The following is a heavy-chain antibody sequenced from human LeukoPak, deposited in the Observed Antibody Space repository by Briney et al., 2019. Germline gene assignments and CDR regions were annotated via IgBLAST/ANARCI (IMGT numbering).Heavy chain of an antibody. CDR1: GGSFSGYY. CDR2: INHSGST. V-gene: IGHV4-34*01. D-gene: IGHD3-10*01. J-gene: IGHJ5*02. CDR3: ARYKRSGSYYNAWFDP. Sequence: SETLSLTCAVYGGSFSGYYWSWIRQPPGKGLEWIGEINHSGSTNYNPSLKSRVTISVDTSKNQFSPKLSSVTAADTAVYYCARYKRSGSYYNAWFDPWGQGTLVTVSS.